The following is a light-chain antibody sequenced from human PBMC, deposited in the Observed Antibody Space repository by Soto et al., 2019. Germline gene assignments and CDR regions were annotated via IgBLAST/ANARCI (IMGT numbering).Light chain of an antibody. CDR3: SSYKSSSTLGV. CDR1: SSDVGGYNY. V-gene: IGLV2-14*01. Sequence: QSVLTQPASVSGSPGQSITISCTGTSSDVGGYNYVSWHQQHPGKAPKLMIYDVSNRPSGVSNRFSGSKSGNTASLTISGLQAEDEADYYCSSYKSSSTLGVLGTGTKVTVL. J-gene: IGLJ1*01. CDR2: DVS.